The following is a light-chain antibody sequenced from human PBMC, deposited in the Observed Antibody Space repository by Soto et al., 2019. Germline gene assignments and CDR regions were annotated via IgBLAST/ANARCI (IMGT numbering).Light chain of an antibody. CDR3: QQRHMWPIT. Sequence: EIVMTQSPATLSVSPGERATLSCRASLSMSTHLAWYQKKPGQAPRLLIYGASSRATGIPDRFSGSGSGTDFTLTISRLEPEDFAVYYCQQRHMWPITFGQGTRLEIK. CDR1: LSMSTH. V-gene: IGKV3D-20*02. CDR2: GAS. J-gene: IGKJ5*01.